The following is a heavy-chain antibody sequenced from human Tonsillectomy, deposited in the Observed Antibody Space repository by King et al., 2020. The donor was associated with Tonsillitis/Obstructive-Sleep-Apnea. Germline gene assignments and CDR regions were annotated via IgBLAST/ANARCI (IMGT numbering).Heavy chain of an antibody. D-gene: IGHD1-20*01. Sequence: VQLQESGPGLVKPSETLSLTCTVSGGSISSYYWSWIRQPPGKGLEWIGYIYYSGSTNYNPSLKSRVTISVDTSKNQFSLKLSSVTAADTAVYYCARQKYNWDPFVYCGQGTLVTVSS. V-gene: IGHV4-59*08. CDR3: ARQKYNWDPFVY. J-gene: IGHJ4*02. CDR2: IYYSGST. CDR1: GGSISSYY.